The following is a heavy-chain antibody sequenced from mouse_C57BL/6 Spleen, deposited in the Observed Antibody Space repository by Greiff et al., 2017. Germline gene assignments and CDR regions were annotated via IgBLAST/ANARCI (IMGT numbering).Heavy chain of an antibody. V-gene: IGHV1-82*01. Sequence: QVQLQQSGPELVKPGASVKISCKASGYAFSSSWMNWVKQRPGKGLEWIGRIYPGDGDTNYNGKFKGKATLTADKSSRTAYMQLSSLTSEDSAVYFCARSDYFDYWGQGTTLTVSS. CDR1: GYAFSSSW. J-gene: IGHJ2*01. CDR3: ARSDYFDY. CDR2: IYPGDGDT.